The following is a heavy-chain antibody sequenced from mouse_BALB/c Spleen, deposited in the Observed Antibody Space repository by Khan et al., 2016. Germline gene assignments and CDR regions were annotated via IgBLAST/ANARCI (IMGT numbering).Heavy chain of an antibody. V-gene: IGHV3-8*02. Sequence: EVQLQESGPSLAKPSQTLSLTCSVTGDSITSGYWNWIRKFPGNRLEYMGYISYSGNTYYNPFLKSRISITRDTSKNQHYLQVISVTTEDTATYYWARSNRNYARFAYWGQGTLVTVSA. D-gene: IGHD2-5*01. J-gene: IGHJ3*01. CDR1: GDSITSGY. CDR3: ARSNRNYARFAY. CDR2: ISYSGNT.